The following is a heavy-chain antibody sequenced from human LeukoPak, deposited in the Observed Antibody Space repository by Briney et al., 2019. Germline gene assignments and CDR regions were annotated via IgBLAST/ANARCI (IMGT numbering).Heavy chain of an antibody. CDR1: GFPFNTYA. Sequence: AGGSLRLSCSASGFPFNTYAIHWGRQAPGKGLEYVAGISSNGDNTDFADSAKGRFTISRDNSKSTLFLQMNSLRAEDTAVYFCTRDSALLGVAFDLWGQGTVVTVSS. V-gene: IGHV3-64D*06. CDR3: TRDSALLGVAFDL. CDR2: ISSNGDNT. D-gene: IGHD2-15*01. J-gene: IGHJ3*01.